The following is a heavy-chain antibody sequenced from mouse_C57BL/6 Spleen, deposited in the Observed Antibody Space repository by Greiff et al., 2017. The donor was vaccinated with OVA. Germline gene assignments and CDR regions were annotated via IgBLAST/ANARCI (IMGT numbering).Heavy chain of an antibody. Sequence: QVQLQQSGAELVKPGASVKLSCKASGYTFTSYWMQWVKQRPGRGLEWIGRIDPNSGGTKYNEKFKSKATLTINKPSNTTYMQLSSLTSEDSAFYYCARPYYSNYFWYFDVWGTGTTLTVSS. V-gene: IGHV1-72*01. CDR2: IDPNSGGT. D-gene: IGHD2-5*01. J-gene: IGHJ1*03. CDR3: ARPYYSNYFWYFDV. CDR1: GYTFTSYW.